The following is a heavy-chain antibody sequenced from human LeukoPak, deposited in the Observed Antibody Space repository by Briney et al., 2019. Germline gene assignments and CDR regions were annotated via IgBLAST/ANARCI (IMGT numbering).Heavy chain of an antibody. CDR1: GFTFDEYA. D-gene: IGHD1-7*01. Sequence: GESLRLSCAASGFTFDEYAMHWVRHTPGKRLEWVGLIMFDGSGIFYAGSVKGRFAISRDNFKDSLYLQIHSLRIDDTALYYCAKGTVTELQAWGQGTLVTVSS. CDR3: AKGTVTELQA. V-gene: IGHV3-43*01. J-gene: IGHJ5*02. CDR2: IMFDGSGI.